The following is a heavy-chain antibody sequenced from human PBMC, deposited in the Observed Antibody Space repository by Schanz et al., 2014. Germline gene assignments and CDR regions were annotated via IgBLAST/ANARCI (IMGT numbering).Heavy chain of an antibody. D-gene: IGHD5-12*01. CDR3: ARGGRGGYPGRVFDI. J-gene: IGHJ3*02. V-gene: IGHV3-21*01. CDR2: LSSDSRHV. CDR1: GFIFSSYN. Sequence: EVQLVESGGGLVKPGGSLRLSCVASGFIFSSYNMNWVRQSPGKGLEWVSFLSSDSRHVYYVESAKGRFTISRDNSKNTLYLKMNSLRPEDTAVYYCARGGRGGYPGRVFDIGGQGTMATASS.